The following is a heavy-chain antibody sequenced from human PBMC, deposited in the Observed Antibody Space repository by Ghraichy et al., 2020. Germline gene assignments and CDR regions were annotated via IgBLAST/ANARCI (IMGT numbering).Heavy chain of an antibody. CDR3: ARTPRETWIIAVAGTYYFDY. CDR1: GFTFSSYS. V-gene: IGHV3-21*01. Sequence: GGSLRLSCAASGFTFSSYSMNWVRQAPGKGLEWVSSISSSSSYIYYADSVKGRFTISRDNAKNSLYLQMNSLRAEDTAVYYCARTPRETWIIAVAGTYYFDYWGQGTLVTVSS. CDR2: ISSSSSYI. J-gene: IGHJ4*02. D-gene: IGHD6-19*01.